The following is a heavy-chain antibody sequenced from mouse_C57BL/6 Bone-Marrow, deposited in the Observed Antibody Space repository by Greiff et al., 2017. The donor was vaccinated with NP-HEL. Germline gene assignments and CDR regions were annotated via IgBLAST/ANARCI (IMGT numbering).Heavy chain of an antibody. CDR2: IDPETGGT. CDR3: TRGYYGGSYCFDY. CDR1: GYTFTDYE. D-gene: IGHD1-1*01. J-gene: IGHJ2*01. V-gene: IGHV1-15*01. Sequence: VQLQQSGAELVRPGASVTLSCKASGYTFTDYEMHWVKQTPVHGLEWIGAIDPETGGTAYNQKFKGKAILTADKSSSTAYMELRSLTSEDSAVYSGTRGYYGGSYCFDYWGQGTTLTVSS.